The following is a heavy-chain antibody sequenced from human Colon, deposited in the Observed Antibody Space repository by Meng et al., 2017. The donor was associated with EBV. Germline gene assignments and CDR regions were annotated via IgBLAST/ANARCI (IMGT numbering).Heavy chain of an antibody. D-gene: IGHD3-10*01. CDR2: IHSSGST. J-gene: IGHJ5*02. CDR1: GGSIRGGGYY. CDR3: ARASYGSGSPLGESWFDP. V-gene: IGHV4-31*03. Sequence: QGQLEAVGPGLVQPSQTPSLTCTVPGGSIRGGGYYWSWIRQHPGKGLEWIGYIHSSGSTYYNPPLRSRLTISVDTSKNQFSLKLSSVTAADTAVYYCARASYGSGSPLGESWFDPWGQGTLVTVSS.